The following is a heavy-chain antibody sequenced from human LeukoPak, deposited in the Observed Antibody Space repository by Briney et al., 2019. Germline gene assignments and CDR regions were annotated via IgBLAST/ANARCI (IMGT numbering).Heavy chain of an antibody. CDR1: GYTFTSYA. J-gene: IGHJ4*02. V-gene: IGHV1-3*01. CDR3: ARDLVAAAGRPLGY. D-gene: IGHD6-13*01. Sequence: ASVKVSCKASGYTFTSYAMHWVRQAPGQRLEWMGRINAGNGNTKYSQKFQGRVTITRDTSASTAYMGLSSLRSEDTAVYYCARDLVAAAGRPLGYWGQGTLVTVSS. CDR2: INAGNGNT.